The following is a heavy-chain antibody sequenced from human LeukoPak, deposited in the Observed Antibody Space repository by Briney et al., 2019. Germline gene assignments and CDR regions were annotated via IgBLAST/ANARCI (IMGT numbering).Heavy chain of an antibody. J-gene: IGHJ3*02. V-gene: IGHV1-2*02. Sequence: ASVKVSCKASGYTITGFYMHWVRQAPGQGLEWMGWISPVSGGTKNVQKFRGRVTMTRDTSISTAYMELSRLRSDDTAVYYCARRRWLPQMRGDSFDIWGQGTMVTVSS. CDR3: ARRRWLPQMRGDSFDI. D-gene: IGHD5-24*01. CDR2: ISPVSGGT. CDR1: GYTITGFY.